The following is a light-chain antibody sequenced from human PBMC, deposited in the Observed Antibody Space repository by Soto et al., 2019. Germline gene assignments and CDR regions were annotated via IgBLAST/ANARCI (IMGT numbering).Light chain of an antibody. J-gene: IGLJ2*01. Sequence: QSVLTQPPSVSEAPRQRVTIACSGSSANIGNNAVNWYQQLSVKAPKLLIDYDDLLPSGVSDRFSGSKSGTSASLAISGLQSEYEAKYYCAAWDGSLNGVVLGGGTQLPVL. CDR2: YDD. V-gene: IGLV1-36*01. CDR1: SANIGNNA. CDR3: AAWDGSLNGVV.